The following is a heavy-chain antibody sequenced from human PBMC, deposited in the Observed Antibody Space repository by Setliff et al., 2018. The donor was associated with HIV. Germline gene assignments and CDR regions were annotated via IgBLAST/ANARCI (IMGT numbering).Heavy chain of an antibody. D-gene: IGHD6-13*01. Sequence: GGSLRLSCAASGFTFDDYAMHWVRQAPGKGLEWVSGISWNSGSIGYADSVKGRFTISRDNAKNSLYLQMNSLRAEDTALYYCAKGRSSNWLYYFDYWGQGTQVTVSS. CDR3: AKGRSSNWLYYFDY. V-gene: IGHV3-9*01. J-gene: IGHJ4*02. CDR1: GFTFDDYA. CDR2: ISWNSGSI.